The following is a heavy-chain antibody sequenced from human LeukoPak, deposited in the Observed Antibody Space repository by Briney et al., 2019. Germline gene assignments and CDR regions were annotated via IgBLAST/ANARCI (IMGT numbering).Heavy chain of an antibody. CDR1: GFTFSSYA. CDR2: IKQDGSEK. J-gene: IGHJ6*02. Sequence: GGSLRLSCAASGFTFSSYAMSWVRQAPGKGLEWVANIKQDGSEKYYVDSVKGRFTISRDNAKKSLYLQMNNLRAEDTAVYYCARGSIFSNRAPYGIDVWGQGTTVTVSS. V-gene: IGHV3-7*03. D-gene: IGHD3-9*01. CDR3: ARGSIFSNRAPYGIDV.